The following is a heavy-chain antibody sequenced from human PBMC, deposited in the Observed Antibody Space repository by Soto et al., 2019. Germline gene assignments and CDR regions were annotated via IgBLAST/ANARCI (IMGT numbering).Heavy chain of an antibody. CDR2: INAGNGKT. V-gene: IGHV1-3*01. Sequence: ASVKVSCKASGYTFTTYAIHWVRQAPGQRLEWMGWINAGNGKTKYSQKFQDRVTITRDTSATTAYMELSSLTSEDTAVYYCARAGDDCSTTSCYMTDYWGQGTLVTVSS. D-gene: IGHD2-2*02. CDR3: ARAGDDCSTTSCYMTDY. J-gene: IGHJ4*02. CDR1: GYTFTTYA.